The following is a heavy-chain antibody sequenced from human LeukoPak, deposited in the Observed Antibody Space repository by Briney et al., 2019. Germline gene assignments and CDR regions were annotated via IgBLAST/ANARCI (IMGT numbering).Heavy chain of an antibody. D-gene: IGHD5-24*01. Sequence: GGSLRLSCTASGFTFGDYAMSWLRQAPGKGLELVGFIRSKAYGGTTEYAASVKGRFTISRDDSKSIAYLQMNSLKTEDTAVYYCTRDVMATLLSARPGAFDIWGQGTMVTVSS. V-gene: IGHV3-49*03. CDR2: IRSKAYGGTT. CDR1: GFTFGDYA. J-gene: IGHJ3*02. CDR3: TRDVMATLLSARPGAFDI.